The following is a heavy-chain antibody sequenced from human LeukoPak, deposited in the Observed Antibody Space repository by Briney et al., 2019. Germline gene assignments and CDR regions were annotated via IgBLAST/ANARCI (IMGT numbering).Heavy chain of an antibody. CDR2: INHSGST. J-gene: IGHJ4*02. Sequence: SETLSLTGAGYGGSFSGYYWSWIRQPPGKGLEWSGEINHSGSTNYNPSLKSRVTISVDTSKNQFSLKLSSVTDADTAVYYCALGRTYYYGSGSYYDYWGQGTLVTVSS. CDR3: ALGRTYYYGSGSYYDY. CDR1: GGSFSGYY. V-gene: IGHV4-34*01. D-gene: IGHD3-10*01.